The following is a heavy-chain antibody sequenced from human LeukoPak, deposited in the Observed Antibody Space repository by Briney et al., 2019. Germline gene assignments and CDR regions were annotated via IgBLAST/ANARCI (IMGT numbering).Heavy chain of an antibody. CDR3: ATHSSSWALFDY. CDR2: IYYSGST. Sequence: PSETLSLTCTVSGGSISSSSYYWGWIRQPPGKGLEWIGSIYYSGSTNYNPSLKSRVTISVDKSKNQFSLKLSSVTAADTAVYYCATHSSSWALFDYWGQGTLVTVSS. CDR1: GGSISSSSYY. V-gene: IGHV4-39*07. J-gene: IGHJ4*02. D-gene: IGHD6-13*01.